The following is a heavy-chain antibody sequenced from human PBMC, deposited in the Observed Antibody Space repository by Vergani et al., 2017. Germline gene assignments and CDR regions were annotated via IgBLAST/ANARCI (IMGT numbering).Heavy chain of an antibody. V-gene: IGHV3-30*03. J-gene: IGHJ4*02. D-gene: IGHD1-14*01. Sequence: QVQLVESGGGVVQPGRSLRLSCVASGSTFSSYGMHWVRQAPGKGLEWVAVISYDGNKNYYADSVKGRFTISRDNSRNTLYLQMNSLRAEDTAVYYCATGRTITSDYWGQGTLVTVSS. CDR2: ISYDGNKN. CDR3: ATGRTITSDY. CDR1: GSTFSSYG.